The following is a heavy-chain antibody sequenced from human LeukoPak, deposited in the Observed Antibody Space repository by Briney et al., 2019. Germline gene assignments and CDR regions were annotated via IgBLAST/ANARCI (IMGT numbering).Heavy chain of an antibody. J-gene: IGHJ6*03. CDR3: AKVPLATTYYYYMDV. CDR2: ISGSGGST. CDR1: GFTVSSNY. Sequence: GGSLRLSCAASGFTVSSNYMSWVRQAPGKGLEWVSAISGSGGSTYYADSVKGRFTISRDNSKNTLYLQMNSLRAEDTAVYYCAKVPLATTYYYYMDVWGKGTTVTVSS. D-gene: IGHD1-26*01. V-gene: IGHV3-23*01.